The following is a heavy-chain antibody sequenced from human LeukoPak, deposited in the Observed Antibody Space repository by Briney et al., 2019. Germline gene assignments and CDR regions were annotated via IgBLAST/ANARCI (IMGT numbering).Heavy chain of an antibody. J-gene: IGHJ5*02. Sequence: GGSLRLSCAASGFTFSNAWMSWVRQAPGKGLEWVGRIKSKTDGGTTDYAAPVKGRFTISRDDSKNTLYLQMNSLKTEDTAVYYCTTGSSGSYYPLNWFDPWGQGTLVTVSS. CDR3: TTGSSGSYYPLNWFDP. CDR2: IKSKTDGGTT. D-gene: IGHD3-10*01. CDR1: GFTFSNAW. V-gene: IGHV3-15*01.